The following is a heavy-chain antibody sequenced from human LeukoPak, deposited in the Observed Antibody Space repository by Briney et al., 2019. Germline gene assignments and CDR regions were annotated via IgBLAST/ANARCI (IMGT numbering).Heavy chain of an antibody. CDR3: ARPLGSTGVYDY. Sequence: ASVKVSXKASGYTFTGYYMHWVRQAPGQGLEWMGRINPNSGGTNYAQKFQGRVTMTRDTSISTAYMELSRLRSDDTAVYYCARPLGSTGVYDYWGQGTLVTVSS. V-gene: IGHV1-2*06. CDR2: INPNSGGT. D-gene: IGHD5/OR15-5a*01. J-gene: IGHJ4*02. CDR1: GYTFTGYY.